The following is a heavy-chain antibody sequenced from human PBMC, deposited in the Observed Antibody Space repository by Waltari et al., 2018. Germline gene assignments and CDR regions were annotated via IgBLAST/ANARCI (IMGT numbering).Heavy chain of an antibody. D-gene: IGHD5-18*01. CDR1: GGSISSYY. CDR2: IHYSGST. V-gene: IGHV4-59*01. J-gene: IGHJ4*02. Sequence: QVQLQESGPGLVKPSETLSLTCTVSGGSISSYYWSWIRQPPGKGLEWIGYIHYSGSTNYNPALKSRVTSAVDTSKNQFSLKLSSVTAADTAVYYCARGYSSEGYWGQGTLVTVSS. CDR3: ARGYSSEGY.